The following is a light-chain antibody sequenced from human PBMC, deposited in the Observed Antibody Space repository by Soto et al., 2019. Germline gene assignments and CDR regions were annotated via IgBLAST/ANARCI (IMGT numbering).Light chain of an antibody. CDR3: QQSYSTLSIT. J-gene: IGKJ5*01. V-gene: IGKV1-39*01. Sequence: DIQMTQSPSSLSASVGDRITITCRASENIASHLNWYQQKPGKPPNLLIYAASNLQNGVPLRFRGGGSGTDFTLTIINLQPEDFATYYCQQSYSTLSITFGQGTRLEIK. CDR1: ENIASH. CDR2: AAS.